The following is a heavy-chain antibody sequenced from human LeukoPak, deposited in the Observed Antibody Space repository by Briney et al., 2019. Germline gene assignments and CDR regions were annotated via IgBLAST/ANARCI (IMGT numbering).Heavy chain of an antibody. CDR2: IYTSGST. CDR1: GGSMSSYN. V-gene: IGHV4-4*07. CDR3: ARHRTDYFDY. Sequence: SETLSLTCTVSGGSMSSYNWWTWIRQPAGKGLEWIGRIYTSGSTNYNPSLKSRVTMSVDTSKNQFSLKLSSVTAADTAVYYCARHRTDYFDYWGQGTLVTVSS. J-gene: IGHJ4*02.